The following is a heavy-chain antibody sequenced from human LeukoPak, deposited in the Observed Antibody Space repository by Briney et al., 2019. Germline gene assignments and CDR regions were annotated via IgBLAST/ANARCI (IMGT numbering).Heavy chain of an antibody. J-gene: IGHJ4*02. CDR3: ARGRYCSSTSCFLSEARLTF. CDR1: GYTFTGYY. CDR2: INPNSGGT. D-gene: IGHD2-2*01. V-gene: IGHV1-2*02. Sequence: ASVKVSCKASGYTFTGYYMHCVRQAPGQGLEWMVWINPNSGGTNYAQKFQGRVTMTRDTSISTAYMELSRLRSDDTAVYYCARGRYCSSTSCFLSEARLTFWGQGTLVTVSS.